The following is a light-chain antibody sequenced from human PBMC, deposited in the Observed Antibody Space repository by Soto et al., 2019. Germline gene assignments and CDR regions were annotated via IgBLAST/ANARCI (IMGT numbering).Light chain of an antibody. CDR2: GAS. Sequence: DIQMTQSPSAMSASVGDRVTITCRASQGIHKYLAWFQQKPGKVPKRLIYGASSLQSGVPSRFSRSGSGTEFTLTISSLQPEDFATYYCLQHNFYPPTFGQGTRLE. V-gene: IGKV1-17*03. CDR1: QGIHKY. CDR3: LQHNFYPPT. J-gene: IGKJ5*01.